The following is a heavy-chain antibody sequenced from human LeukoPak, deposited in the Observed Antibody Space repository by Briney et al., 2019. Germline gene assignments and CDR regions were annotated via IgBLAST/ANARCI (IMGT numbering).Heavy chain of an antibody. CDR1: GFTFSSYW. CDR2: IKQDGSEK. J-gene: IGHJ4*02. Sequence: PGGSLRLSCAASGFTFSSYWMSWVRQAPGKWLEWVANIKQDGSEKYYVDSVKGRFTISRDNAKNSLYLQMNSLRAEDTAVYYCARALYSSSWLPYYFDYWGQGTLVTVSS. V-gene: IGHV3-7*04. D-gene: IGHD6-13*01. CDR3: ARALYSSSWLPYYFDY.